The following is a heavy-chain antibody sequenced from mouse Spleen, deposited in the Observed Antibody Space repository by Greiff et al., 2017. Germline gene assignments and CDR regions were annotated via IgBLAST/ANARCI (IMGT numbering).Heavy chain of an antibody. Sequence: VQLQESGAELMKPGASVKLSCKATGYTFTGYWIEWVKQRPGHGLEWIGEILPGSGSTNYNEKFKGKATFTADTSSNTAYMQLSSLTTEDSAIYYCARRRFYGNYVPYWYFDVWGAGTTVTVSS. CDR2: ILPGSGST. J-gene: IGHJ1*01. CDR3: ARRRFYGNYVPYWYFDV. CDR1: GYTFTGYW. V-gene: IGHV1-9*01. D-gene: IGHD2-1*01.